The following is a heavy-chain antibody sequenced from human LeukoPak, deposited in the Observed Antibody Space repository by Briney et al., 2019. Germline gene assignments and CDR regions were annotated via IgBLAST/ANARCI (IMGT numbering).Heavy chain of an antibody. V-gene: IGHV3-11*04. CDR3: ASLLPYVP. CDR1: GFTFSDYY. J-gene: IGHJ5*02. D-gene: IGHD2-21*01. CDR2: VSSGSSTI. Sequence: GGSLRLSCAASGFTFSDYYMSWIRQAPGKALEWVSYVSSGSSTIYYADSVKGRFTVSRDNGKRSLYLHMNSLRAEDTAMYYCASLLPYVPWGQGTLVTVSS.